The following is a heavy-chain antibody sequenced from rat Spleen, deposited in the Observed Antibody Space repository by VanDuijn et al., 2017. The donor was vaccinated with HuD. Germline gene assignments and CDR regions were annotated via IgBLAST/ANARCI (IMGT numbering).Heavy chain of an antibody. Sequence: EVQLVETGGGLVQPGRSLKLSCVASGFTFSGYWMYWIRQAPGKGLEWISSINTDGGGTYYRDSVKGRFTISRDNAKSILYVQMDSLRPEDTATYYCATSGSYFDYWGQGVMVTVSS. D-gene: IGHD5-1*01. CDR2: INTDGGGT. CDR1: GFTFSGYW. CDR3: ATSGSYFDY. J-gene: IGHJ2*01. V-gene: IGHV5-58*01.